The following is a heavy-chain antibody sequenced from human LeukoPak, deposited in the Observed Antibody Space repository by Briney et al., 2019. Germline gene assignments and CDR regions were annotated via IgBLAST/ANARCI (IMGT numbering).Heavy chain of an antibody. Sequence: TGGSLRLSCAASAFTFSSYSMTWVRQAPGKGLEWVSSITSTSGFKSYADSVRGRFTISRDNAKNSLYLQMNSLRAEDTALYYCAKARPWVGVIDYWGQGTLVTVSS. D-gene: IGHD3-10*01. CDR1: AFTFSSYS. J-gene: IGHJ4*02. CDR2: ITSTSGFK. CDR3: AKARPWVGVIDY. V-gene: IGHV3-21*04.